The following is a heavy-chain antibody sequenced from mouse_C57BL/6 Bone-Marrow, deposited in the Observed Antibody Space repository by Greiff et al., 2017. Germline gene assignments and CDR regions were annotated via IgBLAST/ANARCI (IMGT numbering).Heavy chain of an antibody. Sequence: VQLQQPGAELVRPGTSVKLSCKASGYTFTSYWMHWVKQRPGQGLEWIGVIDPSDSYTNYNQKFKGKATLTVDTSSSTAYMQLSSLTSEDSAVYYCAFSSNWYFDVWGTGTTVTVSS. J-gene: IGHJ1*03. CDR3: AFSSNWYFDV. CDR1: GYTFTSYW. CDR2: IDPSDSYT. D-gene: IGHD1-1*01. V-gene: IGHV1-59*01.